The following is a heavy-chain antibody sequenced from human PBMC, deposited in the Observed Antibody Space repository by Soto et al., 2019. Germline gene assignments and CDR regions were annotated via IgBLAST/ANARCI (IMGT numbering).Heavy chain of an antibody. Sequence: SETLSLTCAVYGGSFSGYYWIWIRQPPGKGLEWIGEINHSGSTNYNPSLKSRVTISVDTSKNQFSLKLSSVTAADTAVYYCARSPGYSSGWYWDNWFDPWGQGTLVTVSS. CDR1: GGSFSGYY. D-gene: IGHD6-19*01. J-gene: IGHJ5*02. CDR3: ARSPGYSSGWYWDNWFDP. CDR2: INHSGST. V-gene: IGHV4-34*01.